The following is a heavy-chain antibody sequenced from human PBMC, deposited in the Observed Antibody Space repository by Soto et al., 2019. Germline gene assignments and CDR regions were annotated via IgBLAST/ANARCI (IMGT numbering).Heavy chain of an antibody. CDR3: AREIPSRGAGWFDP. J-gene: IGHJ5*02. Sequence: EVQLVESGGGLVQPGGSLRLSCAASGFTFSSYSMNWVRQAPGKGLEWVSYISSSSNTIYYADSVKGRFTISRDNAKNSLYLQMNSLRDEDTAVYYCAREIPSRGAGWFDPWGQGTLFTVSS. V-gene: IGHV3-48*02. CDR2: ISSSSNTI. D-gene: IGHD3-10*01. CDR1: GFTFSSYS.